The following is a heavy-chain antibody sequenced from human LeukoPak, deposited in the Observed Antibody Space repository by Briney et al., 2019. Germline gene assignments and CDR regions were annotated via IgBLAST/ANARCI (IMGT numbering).Heavy chain of an antibody. CDR1: GGSVSDYY. V-gene: IGHV4-59*02. Sequence: SETLSLTCTVSGGSVSDYYWSWIRQSPGKGLVWIGYIYYTGTSYHPSLKSRVTIQADTYKNQLSLTLSSVTAADTAVYYCAREVDGDFDYWGQGTLVTVSS. CDR2: IYYTGT. CDR3: AREVDGDFDY. J-gene: IGHJ4*02. D-gene: IGHD6-19*01.